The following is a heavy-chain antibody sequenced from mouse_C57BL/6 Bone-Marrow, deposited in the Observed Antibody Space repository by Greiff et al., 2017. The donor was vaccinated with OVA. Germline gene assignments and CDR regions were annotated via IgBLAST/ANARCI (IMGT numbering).Heavy chain of an antibody. D-gene: IGHD1-1*01. V-gene: IGHV1-85*01. CDR1: GYTFTSYD. CDR2: IYPRDGST. CDR3: ARARFYYDGSSYRGYWYFDV. Sequence: QVQLKESGPELVKPGASVKLSCKASGYTFTSYDINWVKQRPGQGLEWIGWIYPRDGSTKYNEKFTGKATLTVDTSSSTAYMELHSLTSEDSAVYFCARARFYYDGSSYRGYWYFDVWGTGTTVTVSS. J-gene: IGHJ1*03.